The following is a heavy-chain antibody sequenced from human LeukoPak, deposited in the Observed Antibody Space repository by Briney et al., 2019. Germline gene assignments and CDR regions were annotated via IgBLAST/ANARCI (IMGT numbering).Heavy chain of an antibody. CDR1: GGSISSYY. CDR2: IWYDGSNK. J-gene: IGHJ6*03. CDR3: AKDTDAYGGDMDV. Sequence: LSLTCTVSGGSISSYYWSWVRQAPGKGLEWVAVIWYDGSNKYYADSVKGRFTISRDNSKNTLYLQMNSLRAEDTAVYYCAKDTDAYGGDMDVWGKGTTVTVFS. D-gene: IGHD3-16*01. V-gene: IGHV3-33*06.